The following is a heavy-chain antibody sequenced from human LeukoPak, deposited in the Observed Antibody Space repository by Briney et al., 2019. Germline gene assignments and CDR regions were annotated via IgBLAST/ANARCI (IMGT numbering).Heavy chain of an antibody. CDR3: ARGASIFGVVIQAFDI. Sequence: SETLPLTCIVSGGSISSDYWSWIRQSPGKGLEWIGYIYYSGSTNYNPSLKSRVTISVDTSKNQFSLKLSSVTAADTAVYYCARGASIFGVVIQAFDIWGQGTMVTVPS. D-gene: IGHD3-3*01. CDR2: IYYSGST. V-gene: IGHV4-59*01. CDR1: GGSISSDY. J-gene: IGHJ3*02.